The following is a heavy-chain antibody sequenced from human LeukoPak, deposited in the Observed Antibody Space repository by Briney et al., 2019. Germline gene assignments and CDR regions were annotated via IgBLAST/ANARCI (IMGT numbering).Heavy chain of an antibody. V-gene: IGHV4-34*01. CDR1: GGSFSGYY. D-gene: IGHD1-1*01. CDR3: ARPSYNKGAFDI. Sequence: SETLSLTCAVYGGSFSGYYWSWIRQPPGKGQEWIGEINHSGSTNYNPSLKSRVTISVDTSKNQFSLKLSSVTAADTAVYYCARPSYNKGAFDIWGQGTMVTVSS. J-gene: IGHJ3*02. CDR2: INHSGST.